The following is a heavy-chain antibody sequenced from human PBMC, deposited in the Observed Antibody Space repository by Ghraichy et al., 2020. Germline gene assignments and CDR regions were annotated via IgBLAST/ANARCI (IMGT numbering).Heavy chain of an antibody. Sequence: SETLSLTCTVSGGSISSYYWSWIRQPPGKGLEWIGYIYYSGSTNYNPSLKSRVTISVDTSKNQFSLKLSSVTAADTAVYYCARDQAVPAAKYYYYYYGMDVWGQGTTVTVSS. CDR3: ARDQAVPAAKYYYYYYGMDV. CDR1: GGSISSYY. V-gene: IGHV4-59*01. D-gene: IGHD2-2*01. CDR2: IYYSGST. J-gene: IGHJ6*02.